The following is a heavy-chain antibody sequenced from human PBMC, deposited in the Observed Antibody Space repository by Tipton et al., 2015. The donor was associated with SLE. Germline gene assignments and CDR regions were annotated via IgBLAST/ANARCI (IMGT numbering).Heavy chain of an antibody. V-gene: IGHV3-33*01. CDR2: IWYDGSNK. CDR1: GFTFSSYG. Sequence: SLRLSCAVSGFTFSSYGMHWVRQAPGKGLEWVAVIWYDGSNKYYADSVRGRFTISRDNSKNTLYLQMNSLRAEDTAVYYCARVWVGTTTTLPFDYWGQGTLVTVSS. J-gene: IGHJ4*02. CDR3: ARVWVGTTTTLPFDY. D-gene: IGHD1-26*01.